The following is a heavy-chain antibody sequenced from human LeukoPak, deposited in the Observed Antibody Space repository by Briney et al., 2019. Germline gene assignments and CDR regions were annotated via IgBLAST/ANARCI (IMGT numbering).Heavy chain of an antibody. Sequence: GGSLRLSCATSGFTFSSYGIHWVRQAPGKGLEWVAFIRYDGSKKYYADSVKGRFTISRDNSKNTLYLQMNSLRSDDTAVYYCARRGVIIGVDYWGQGTLVTVSS. CDR2: IRYDGSKK. CDR3: ARRGVIIGVDY. V-gene: IGHV3-30*02. D-gene: IGHD3-10*01. J-gene: IGHJ4*02. CDR1: GFTFSSYG.